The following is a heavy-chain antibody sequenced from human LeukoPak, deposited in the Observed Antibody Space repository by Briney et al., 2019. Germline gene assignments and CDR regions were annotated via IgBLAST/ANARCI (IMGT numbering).Heavy chain of an antibody. J-gene: IGHJ4*02. Sequence: GGSLRLSCAASGFTYSLFWMSWVRQAPGKGLEWVANIKQDGSEKYYVDSVKGRFTISRDSAERSLYLQMNSLRAEDTAVYYCARGFASGDYGADWGQGTLVTVSS. CDR1: GFTYSLFW. V-gene: IGHV3-7*01. CDR2: IKQDGSEK. D-gene: IGHD4-17*01. CDR3: ARGFASGDYGAD.